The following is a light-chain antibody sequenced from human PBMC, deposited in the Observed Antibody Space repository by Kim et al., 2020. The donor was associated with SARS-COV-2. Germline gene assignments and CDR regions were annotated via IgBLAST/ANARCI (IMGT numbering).Light chain of an antibody. Sequence: QSALTQPASVSGSPGQSITISCTGTSSDVGAYNYVSWYQQHPGKAPKLMIYDVTSRPSGVSNRFSGSKSGNTASLTISGLQAEDEADYYCLSYTSSDTVVFGGGTQLTVL. CDR2: DVT. CDR1: SSDVGAYNY. J-gene: IGLJ2*01. CDR3: LSYTSSDTVV. V-gene: IGLV2-14*03.